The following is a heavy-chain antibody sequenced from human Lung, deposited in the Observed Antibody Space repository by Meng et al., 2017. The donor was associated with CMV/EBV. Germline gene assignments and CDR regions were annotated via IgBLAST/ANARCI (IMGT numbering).Heavy chain of an antibody. J-gene: IGHJ4*02. CDR3: ARVGAYCGGDCYHPR. D-gene: IGHD2-21*02. V-gene: IGHV4-4*02. CDR1: GGPLSSRNW. CDR2: IYHSCST. Sequence: VHLQESGPGLVKPSGTLALTCAVSGGPLSSRNWWSWVRQPPGKGLEWIGEIYHSCSTNYNPSLKSRVTISVDESKNQFSLRLSSVTAADTAVYYCARVGAYCGGDCYHPRWGQGTLVTVSS.